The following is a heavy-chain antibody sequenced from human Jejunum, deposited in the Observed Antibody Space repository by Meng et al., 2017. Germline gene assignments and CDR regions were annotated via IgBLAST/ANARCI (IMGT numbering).Heavy chain of an antibody. J-gene: IGHJ1*01. V-gene: IGHV3-74*01. Sequence: EGGVVESGGCLVQPSGSLILACAASGFTFSGHLMHWVRQAPGQGLVWVSRVTPEGNIPTYADSAKGRFIIFRDNAKSTVYLQLNSLRAEDTAVYYCTNDRLSHWGQGTLVTVSS. CDR1: GFTFSGHL. CDR2: VTPEGNIP. CDR3: TNDRLSH. D-gene: IGHD1-1*01.